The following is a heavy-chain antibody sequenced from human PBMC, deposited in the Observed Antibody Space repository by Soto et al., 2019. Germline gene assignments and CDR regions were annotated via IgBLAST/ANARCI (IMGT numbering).Heavy chain of an antibody. CDR3: AIGNYDSSFYAFDI. D-gene: IGHD3-22*01. CDR1: GGSISSGGYY. Sequence: QVQLQESGPGLVKPSQTLSLTCTVSGGSISSGGYYWSWIRQHPGKGLEWIGYIYYSGSTYYNPSLESRVTISVDTSKNQFSLKLSSVTAADTAVYYCAIGNYDSSFYAFDIWGQGTMVTVSS. V-gene: IGHV4-31*03. J-gene: IGHJ3*02. CDR2: IYYSGST.